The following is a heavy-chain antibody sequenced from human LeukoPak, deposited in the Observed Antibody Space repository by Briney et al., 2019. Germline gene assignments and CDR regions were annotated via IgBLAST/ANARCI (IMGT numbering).Heavy chain of an antibody. V-gene: IGHV4-4*07. CDR2: IYTSGST. J-gene: IGHJ4*02. Sequence: SETLSLTCTVPGGSISSYYWSWIRQPAGKGLEWIGRIYTSGSTNYNPSLKSRVTMSVDTSKNEFSLKLTSVTAADTAVYYCARAHSSGYYYYFDYWGQGTLVTVSS. D-gene: IGHD3-22*01. CDR3: ARAHSSGYYYYFDY. CDR1: GGSISSYY.